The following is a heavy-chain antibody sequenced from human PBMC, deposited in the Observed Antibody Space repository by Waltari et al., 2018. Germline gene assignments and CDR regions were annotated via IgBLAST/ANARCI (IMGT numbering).Heavy chain of an antibody. V-gene: IGHV4-59*01. CDR3: AREEGNSRALDY. CDR2: IYYIGRT. J-gene: IGHJ4*02. Sequence: QVHLQESGPGLVKPSETLSLSCAVSGGSMSDYYWSWIRQPPGKGLEWIGYIYYIGRTNYNPSLGSRVTISVDTSKNQFSLKVTSLTAADTAVYFCAREEGNSRALDYWGQGVLVTVSS. D-gene: IGHD6-13*01. CDR1: GGSMSDYY.